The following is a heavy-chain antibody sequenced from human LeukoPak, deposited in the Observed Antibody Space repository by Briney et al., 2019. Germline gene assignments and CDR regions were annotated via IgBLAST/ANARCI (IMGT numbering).Heavy chain of an antibody. Sequence: GGSLRFSYAASGFTFSSYAMSWVRQAAGKGLEWVSAIRGSGGSTYYADSVKGRFTIARDNSKNTLYLQMNSLRADDTAVYYCAKGTWVAAAGNFGYWGQGTLVTVSS. CDR2: IRGSGGST. D-gene: IGHD6-13*01. CDR1: GFTFSSYA. CDR3: AKGTWVAAAGNFGY. V-gene: IGHV3-23*01. J-gene: IGHJ4*02.